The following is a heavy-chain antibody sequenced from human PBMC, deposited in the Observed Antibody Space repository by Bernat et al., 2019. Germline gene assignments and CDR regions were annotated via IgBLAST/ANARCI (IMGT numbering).Heavy chain of an antibody. Sequence: QVQLVESGGGVVQPGRSLRLSCAASGFTFNSYAMHWVRQAPGKGLEWVAVISYDGSNKYYADSVKGRFTISRDNSKNTLYLQMNSLRAEDTAVYYCARSAPWLLRAFDIWGQGTMVTVSS. CDR1: GFTFNSYA. J-gene: IGHJ3*02. V-gene: IGHV3-30-3*01. D-gene: IGHD3-22*01. CDR2: ISYDGSNK. CDR3: ARSAPWLLRAFDI.